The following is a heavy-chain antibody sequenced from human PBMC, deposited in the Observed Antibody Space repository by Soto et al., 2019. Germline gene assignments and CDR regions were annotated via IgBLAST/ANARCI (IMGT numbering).Heavy chain of an antibody. J-gene: IGHJ6*02. CDR1: GFTFRSYW. V-gene: IGHV3-74*01. D-gene: IGHD3-10*01. Sequence: EVQLVESGGGLVQPGGSLRLSCAASGFTFRSYWMHWVRQAPGKGLVWVSRINSDGSSTSYADSVKGRFTISRDNAKNTRYLQMNSLRAEDTAVYYCAREKRALYGSQGGMDVWSQGTTFTVSS. CDR2: INSDGSST. CDR3: AREKRALYGSQGGMDV.